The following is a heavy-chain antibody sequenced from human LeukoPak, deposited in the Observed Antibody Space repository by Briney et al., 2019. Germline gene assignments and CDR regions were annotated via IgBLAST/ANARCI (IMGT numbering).Heavy chain of an antibody. V-gene: IGHV3-9*01. CDR1: GFTFDDYA. CDR2: ISWNSGSI. J-gene: IGHJ5*02. Sequence: GGSLRLSCAASGFTFDDYAMHWVRQAPGKGLEWVSGISWNSGSIGYADSVKGRFTISGDNAKNSLYLQMNSLRAEDTAVYYCARDLIVGATNWFDPWGQGTLVTVSP. CDR3: ARDLIVGATNWFDP. D-gene: IGHD1-26*01.